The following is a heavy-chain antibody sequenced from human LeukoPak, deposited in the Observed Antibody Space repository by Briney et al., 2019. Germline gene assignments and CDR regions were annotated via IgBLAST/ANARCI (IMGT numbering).Heavy chain of an antibody. V-gene: IGHV3-53*01. Sequence: GGSLRLSCAASGFTVSSSYMSWVRQAPGQGLEWVSVIYSGGSTYYADSVKDRFTISSDNSKNTLYLQMNSLRAEDTAVYYCARTGNPPTGDYWGQGTLVTVSS. J-gene: IGHJ4*02. CDR3: ARTGNPPTGDY. CDR2: IYSGGST. CDR1: GFTVSSSY. D-gene: IGHD1-1*01.